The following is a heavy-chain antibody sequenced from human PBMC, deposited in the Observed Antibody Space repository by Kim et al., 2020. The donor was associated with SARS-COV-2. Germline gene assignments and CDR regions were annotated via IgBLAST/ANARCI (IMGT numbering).Heavy chain of an antibody. D-gene: IGHD6-6*01. Sequence: GGSLRLSCAASGFTFSSYGMHWVRQAPGKGLEWVAVISYDGSNKYYADSVKGRFTISRDNSKNTLYLQMNSLRAEDTAVYYCARTFEYSSSFLDWQTSGVSGFDYWGQGTLVTVSS. CDR3: ARTFEYSSSFLDWQTSGVSGFDY. CDR2: ISYDGSNK. V-gene: IGHV3-30*03. CDR1: GFTFSSYG. J-gene: IGHJ4*02.